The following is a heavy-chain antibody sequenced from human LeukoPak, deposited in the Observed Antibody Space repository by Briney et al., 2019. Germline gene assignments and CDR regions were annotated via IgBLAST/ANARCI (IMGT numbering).Heavy chain of an antibody. CDR2: IGTAGDT. D-gene: IGHD3-10*01. Sequence: GGSLRLSCAPSGFTFSSYDMHWVRQATGKGLEWVSAIGTAGDTYYPGSVKGRFTISRENAKNSLYLQMNSLRAEDTAVYYCARVGFGEPYYYYGMDIWGKGTTVTVSS. CDR3: ARVGFGEPYYYYGMDI. J-gene: IGHJ6*04. V-gene: IGHV3-13*01. CDR1: GFTFSSYD.